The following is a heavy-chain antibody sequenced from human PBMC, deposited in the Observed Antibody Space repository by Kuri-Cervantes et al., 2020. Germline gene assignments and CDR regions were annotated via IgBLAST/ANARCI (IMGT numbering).Heavy chain of an antibody. J-gene: IGHJ6*03. V-gene: IGHV3-7*04. CDR1: GFSISNPG. CDR2: IKQDGSEK. Sequence: GSLRLSCAFSGFSISNPGMSWVRQAPGKGLEWVANIKQDGSEKDYVDSVKGRFTISRDNAKNSLYLQMNSLRAEDTAVYYCARVTSTGDYYNFWSGYSYYYYYYMDVWGKGTTVTVSS. D-gene: IGHD3-3*01. CDR3: ARVTSTGDYYNFWSGYSYYYYYYMDV.